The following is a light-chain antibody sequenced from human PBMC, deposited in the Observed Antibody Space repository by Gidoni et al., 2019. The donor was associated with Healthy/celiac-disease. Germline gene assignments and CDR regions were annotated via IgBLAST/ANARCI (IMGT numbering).Light chain of an antibody. CDR3: QQVYSTPRT. Sequence: DIQMTQSPSSLSASVGDRVTITCRASQSISSYLNWYQQKPGKAPKLLIYAASSLQSGVPSRFSCSGSGTDFTLTISSLQPEDFATYYCQQVYSTPRTFXQXTKVEIK. J-gene: IGKJ1*01. CDR1: QSISSY. V-gene: IGKV1-39*01. CDR2: AAS.